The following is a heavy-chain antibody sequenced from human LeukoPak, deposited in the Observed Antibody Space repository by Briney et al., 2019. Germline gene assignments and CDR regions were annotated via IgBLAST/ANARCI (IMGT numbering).Heavy chain of an antibody. CDR3: ARRFSSGRTFDY. CDR1: GGSFRGYY. J-gene: IGHJ4*02. CDR2: INHSGST. V-gene: IGHV4-34*01. Sequence: PSATLSLTCAVYGGSFRGYYWSWIRQPPGKGLEWIGEINHSGSTNYNPSLKSRVTISVDTSKNQFSLKLSSVTAADTAVYYCARRFSSGRTFDYWGQGTLVTVSS. D-gene: IGHD6-19*01.